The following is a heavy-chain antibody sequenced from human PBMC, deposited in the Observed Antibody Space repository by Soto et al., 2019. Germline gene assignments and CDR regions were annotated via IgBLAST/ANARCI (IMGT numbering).Heavy chain of an antibody. D-gene: IGHD3-3*01. V-gene: IGHV3-48*01. CDR2: ISSSSSTI. CDR3: ARGWEETIFGVVIRQNYYMDV. CDR1: GFTFSSYS. J-gene: IGHJ6*03. Sequence: PGVSQRLSCAASGFTFSSYSMNWVRQAPGKGLEWVSYISSSSSTIYYADSVKGRFTISRDNAKNSLYLQMNSLRAEDTAVYYCARGWEETIFGVVIRQNYYMDVWGKGTTVTVSS.